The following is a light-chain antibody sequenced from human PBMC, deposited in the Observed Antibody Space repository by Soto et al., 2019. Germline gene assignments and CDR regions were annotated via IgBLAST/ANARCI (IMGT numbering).Light chain of an antibody. Sequence: QSELTQPPSASGSRGQSVSISCAGTSSDVGGYNFVSWYQQHPGKAPKLILYEVTKRPSGVPDRFSGSKSGNTASLTVSGLQTEDEAHYYCSSYAGSKNRYVFGTGTKLTVL. CDR2: EVT. V-gene: IGLV2-8*01. J-gene: IGLJ1*01. CDR3: SSYAGSKNRYV. CDR1: SSDVGGYNF.